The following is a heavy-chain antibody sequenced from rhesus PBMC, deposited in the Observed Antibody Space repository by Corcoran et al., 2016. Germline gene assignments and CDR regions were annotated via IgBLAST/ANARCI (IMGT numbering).Heavy chain of an antibody. CDR3: VQETYGSSADS. CDR2: NEGKRVIT. Sequence: QVELQESGPGLVNPSETRSLTCTISGASWNRPWWGWIRHAPGKGLGWIGENEGKRVITKYKPSLKSRVAITTDISKSQFSLRLDSMTAADTAGYYCVQETYGSSADSWGQGVLVTVSS. D-gene: IGHD4-29*01. J-gene: IGHJ4*01. CDR1: GASWNRPW. V-gene: IGHV4-80*01.